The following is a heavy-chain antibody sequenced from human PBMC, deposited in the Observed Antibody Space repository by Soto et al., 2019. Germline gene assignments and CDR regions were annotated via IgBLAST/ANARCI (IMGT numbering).Heavy chain of an antibody. CDR1: GGSFSGYY. CDR3: ARVGGIAAAGTG. V-gene: IGHV4-34*01. J-gene: IGHJ4*02. D-gene: IGHD6-13*01. CDR2: INHSGST. Sequence: QVQLQQWGAGLLKPSETLSLTCAVYGGSFSGYYWSWIRQPPGKGLEWIGEINHSGSTNYNPSLKSRVTIPVDTSKNQFSLKLSSVTAADTAVYYCARVGGIAAAGTGWGQGTLVTVSS.